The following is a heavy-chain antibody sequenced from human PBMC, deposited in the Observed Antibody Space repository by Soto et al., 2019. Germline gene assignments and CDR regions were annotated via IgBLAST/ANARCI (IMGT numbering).Heavy chain of an antibody. Sequence: SETLSLTCTVSGGSISSSSYYWGWIRQPPGKGLEWIGSIYYSGSTYYNPSLKSRVTISVDTSKNQFSLKLSSVTAADTAAYYCARRNSKVYYGMDVWGQGTTVTVSS. D-gene: IGHD4-4*01. CDR1: GGSISSSSYY. V-gene: IGHV4-39*01. CDR2: IYYSGST. CDR3: ARRNSKVYYGMDV. J-gene: IGHJ6*02.